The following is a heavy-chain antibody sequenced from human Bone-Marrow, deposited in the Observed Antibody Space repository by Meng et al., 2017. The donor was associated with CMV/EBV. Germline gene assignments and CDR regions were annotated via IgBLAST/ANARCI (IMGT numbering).Heavy chain of an antibody. V-gene: IGHV3-23*01. J-gene: IGHJ6*02. CDR3: AREAGGIAASPKGGMDV. D-gene: IGHD6-13*01. Sequence: GESLKISCAASGFTFSRYAKSWVRQAPGKGLEWVSGISGRGDSTSDADSVKGRFTISRDNAKNSLYLQMNSLRAEDTAVYYCAREAGGIAASPKGGMDVWGQGATVTFYS. CDR1: GFTFSRYA. CDR2: ISGRGDST.